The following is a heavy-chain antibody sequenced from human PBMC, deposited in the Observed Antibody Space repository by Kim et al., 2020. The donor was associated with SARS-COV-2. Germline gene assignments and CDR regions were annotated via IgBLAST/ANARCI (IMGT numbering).Heavy chain of an antibody. CDR1: GGSISSYY. V-gene: IGHV4-59*12. D-gene: IGHD6-13*01. CDR3: ARVGSSSWHFLFNHAFDI. CDR2: IYYSGST. J-gene: IGHJ3*02. Sequence: SETLSLTCTVSGGSISSYYWSWIRQPPGKGLEWIGYIYYSGSTNYNPSLKSRVTISVDTSKNQFSLKLSSVTAADTAVYYSARVGSSSWHFLFNHAFDIWGQGTMVTVSS.